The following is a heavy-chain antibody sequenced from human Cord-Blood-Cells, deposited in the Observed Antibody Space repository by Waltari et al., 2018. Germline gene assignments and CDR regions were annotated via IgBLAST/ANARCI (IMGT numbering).Heavy chain of an antibody. D-gene: IGHD1-26*01. V-gene: IGHV1-69*09. CDR3: ASQLVGATNYYYYMDV. CDR2: IIPILCIA. CDR1: GGTSSSYA. J-gene: IGHJ6*03. Sequence: QVQLVQSGAEVKKPGSSVKVSCKASGGTSSSYAISWVRQAPGQGLEWMGRIIPILCIANYAQEFQGRVTITADKSTSTAYMELSSLRSEDTAVYYCASQLVGATNYYYYMDVWGKGTTVTVSS.